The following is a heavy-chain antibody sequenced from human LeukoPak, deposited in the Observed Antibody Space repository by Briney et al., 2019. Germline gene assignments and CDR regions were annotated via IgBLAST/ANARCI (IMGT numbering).Heavy chain of an antibody. V-gene: IGHV1-24*01. CDR1: GYTLTELS. CDR3: ARGLRGFWSGYYTYNWFDP. D-gene: IGHD3-3*01. J-gene: IGHJ5*02. Sequence: ASVKVSCKVSGYTLTELSMHWVRQAPGKGLEWMGGFDPEDGETIYAQKFQGRVTMTEDTSTDTAYTELSSLRSEDTAVYYCARGLRGFWSGYYTYNWFDPWGQGTLVTVSS. CDR2: FDPEDGET.